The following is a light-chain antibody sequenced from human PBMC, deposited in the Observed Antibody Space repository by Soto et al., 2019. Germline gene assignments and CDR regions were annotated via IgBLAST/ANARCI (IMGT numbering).Light chain of an antibody. Sequence: HSALTQPASVSGSPGQSITISCTGSSSDVGSYNLVSWYQQHPGKAPKLMIYEGNKRPSGVSNRFSGSKSGNTASLTISGLQAEDEADYYCCSYASSTTIFGGGTKLTVL. CDR1: SSDVGSYNL. J-gene: IGLJ2*01. CDR3: CSYASSTTI. V-gene: IGLV2-23*03. CDR2: EGN.